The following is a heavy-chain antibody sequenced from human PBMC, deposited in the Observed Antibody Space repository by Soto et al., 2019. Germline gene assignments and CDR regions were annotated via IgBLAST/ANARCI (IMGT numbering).Heavy chain of an antibody. D-gene: IGHD1-1*01. CDR3: ARRGTDTMRGFDGLDG. V-gene: IGHV3-13*01. J-gene: IGHJ3*01. Sequence: EVLLVESGGGLVQPGGSLRLSCTTSGFTFSTYDMHWVRQGAGKGLEWVSGIIVAGDTFYPDSGKGRFIISRENAKNSLYLQMDSLRVEDTAVYYCARRGTDTMRGFDGLDGWGQGTKVTVSS. CDR1: GFTFSTYD. CDR2: IIVAGDT.